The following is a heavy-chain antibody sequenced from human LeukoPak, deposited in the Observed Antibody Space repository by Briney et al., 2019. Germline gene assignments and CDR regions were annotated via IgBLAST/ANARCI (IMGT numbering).Heavy chain of an antibody. D-gene: IGHD5-18*01. CDR1: GYTFTGYY. V-gene: IGHV1-2*02. J-gene: IGHJ4*02. Sequence: GASVKVSCKASGYTFTGYYMHWVRQAPGQGLEWMGWINPNSGGTNCAQKFQGRVTMTRDTSISTAYMELSRLRSDDTAVYYCARASLYSYGLDYWGQGTLVTVSS. CDR2: INPNSGGT. CDR3: ARASLYSYGLDY.